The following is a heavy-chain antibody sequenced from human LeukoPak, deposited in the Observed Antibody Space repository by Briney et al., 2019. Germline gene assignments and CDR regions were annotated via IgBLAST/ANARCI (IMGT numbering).Heavy chain of an antibody. CDR3: ARNFISMVRGVIITTYFDY. V-gene: IGHV3-30*02. CDR1: GFTFSSYG. J-gene: IGHJ4*02. D-gene: IGHD3-10*01. CDR2: IRYDGSNK. Sequence: GGSLRLSCAASGFTFSSYGMHWVRQAPGKGLEWVAFIRYDGSNKYYADSVKGRFTISRGNSKNTLYLQMNSLRAEDTAVYYCARNFISMVRGVIITTYFDYWGQGTLVTVSS.